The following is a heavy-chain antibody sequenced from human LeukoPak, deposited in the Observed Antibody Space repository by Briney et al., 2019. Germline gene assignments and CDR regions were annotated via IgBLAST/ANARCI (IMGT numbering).Heavy chain of an antibody. CDR2: VYYNGIT. V-gene: IGHV4-59*01. Sequence: SETLSLTCTGSGGSISSYYWTWIRQRPGKGLEWIGYVYYNGITNYNPALKSRASISLDTSKNQFSLRLNSVTAAETAVYYCASQLGGTTFHWGPGTLVTVSS. D-gene: IGHD1/OR15-1a*01. J-gene: IGHJ4*02. CDR3: ASQLGGTTFH. CDR1: GGSISSYY.